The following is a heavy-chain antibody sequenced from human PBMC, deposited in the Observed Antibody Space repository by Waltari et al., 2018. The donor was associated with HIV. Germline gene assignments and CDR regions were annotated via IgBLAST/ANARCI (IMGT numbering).Heavy chain of an antibody. CDR3: AKRVNTIRGVYWYFDL. J-gene: IGHJ2*01. CDR1: GFTVSSTYA. CDR2: VSGSGSST. V-gene: IGHV3-23*01. D-gene: IGHD3-10*01. Sequence: EEQLLESGGGLAQPGGSLRLSCAASGFTVSSTYALRWVRQAPAKGLEWVSGVSGSGSSTYYADSVKGRFTISRDNSKNTLHLQLNRLRAEDTALYYCAKRVNTIRGVYWYFDLWGRGTLVTVSS.